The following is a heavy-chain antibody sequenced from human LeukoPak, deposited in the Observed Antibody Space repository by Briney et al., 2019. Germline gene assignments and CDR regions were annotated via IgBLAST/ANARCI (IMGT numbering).Heavy chain of an antibody. V-gene: IGHV4-59*01. CDR2: IYYSGST. CDR1: GGSMSSYY. Sequence: SETLSLTCSVSGGSMSSYYWSWIRQPPGKGLEWIGYIYYSGSTNYNPSLKSRVTISVDTSKGQFSLKLSSVTAADTAVYYCARVMGGYNYYYYMDVWGKGTTVTVSS. D-gene: IGHD5-12*01. CDR3: ARVMGGYNYYYYMDV. J-gene: IGHJ6*03.